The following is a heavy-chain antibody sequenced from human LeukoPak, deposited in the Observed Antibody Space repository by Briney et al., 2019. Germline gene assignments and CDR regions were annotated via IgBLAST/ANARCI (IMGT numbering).Heavy chain of an antibody. Sequence: GGSLRLSCAASGFTFSDYYMSWIRQAPGKGLEWVSYISSSGSTIYFADSVKGRFTISRDNAKNSLYLQMNSLRAEDTAVYYCASSGSYYDFDYWGQGTLVTVSS. V-gene: IGHV3-11*04. D-gene: IGHD3-10*01. J-gene: IGHJ4*02. CDR1: GFTFSDYY. CDR3: ASSGSYYDFDY. CDR2: ISSSGSTI.